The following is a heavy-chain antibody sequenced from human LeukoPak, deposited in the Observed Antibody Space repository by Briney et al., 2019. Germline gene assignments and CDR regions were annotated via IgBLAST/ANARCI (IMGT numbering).Heavy chain of an antibody. CDR1: IGSITGYY. V-gene: IGHV4-59*01. D-gene: IGHD6-13*01. CDR3: ARGCSAGTPHNWFDP. Sequence: SETLSLTRTVPIGSITGYYWSWIRQPPGKGREWMGYIFYSGSTNYNPSLKSRVTISVDTSKNQFSLKLSSVTAADTAVYYCARGCSAGTPHNWFDPWGQGTLVTVSS. J-gene: IGHJ5*02. CDR2: IFYSGST.